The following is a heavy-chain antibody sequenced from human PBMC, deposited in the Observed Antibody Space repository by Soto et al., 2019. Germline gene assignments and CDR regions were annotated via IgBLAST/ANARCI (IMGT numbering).Heavy chain of an antibody. D-gene: IGHD5-18*01. CDR1: GFTLSSYA. J-gene: IGHJ3*02. CDR2: ISGSGGST. Sequence: EVQLLESGGGLVQPGGSLRLSCAASGFTLSSYAMSWVRQAPGKGLEWVSAISGSGGSTYYEDYVKCRFTISRDNSGNTQCLHVTSLRAADTAVYYWAKDLAAMDSPAFAIWGQGTMVTVSS. V-gene: IGHV3-23*01. CDR3: AKDLAAMDSPAFAI.